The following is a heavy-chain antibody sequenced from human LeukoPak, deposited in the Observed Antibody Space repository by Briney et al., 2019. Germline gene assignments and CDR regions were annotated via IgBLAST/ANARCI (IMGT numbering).Heavy chain of an antibody. Sequence: PSETLSLTCTVSGGSLSSYYWSWIRQPPGKGLGWIVYIYYSGSTNYNPSLKSRVTISVDTSKNQFSLKLSSVTAADTAVYYCARAPSDSSGYYYYYFDYWGQGTLVTVSS. J-gene: IGHJ4*02. D-gene: IGHD3-22*01. CDR3: ARAPSDSSGYYYYYFDY. CDR1: GGSLSSYY. V-gene: IGHV4-59*08. CDR2: IYYSGST.